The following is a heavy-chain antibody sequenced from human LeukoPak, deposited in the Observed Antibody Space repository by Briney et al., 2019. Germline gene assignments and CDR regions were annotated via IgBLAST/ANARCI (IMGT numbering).Heavy chain of an antibody. CDR2: INHSGST. D-gene: IGHD6-19*01. CDR3: ARAIGKDRGQWLV. V-gene: IGHV4-34*01. CDR1: GGSFSGYY. J-gene: IGHJ4*02. Sequence: PSETLSLTCAVYGGSFSGYYWSWIRQPPGKGLEWIGEINHSGSTNYNPSLKSRVTISVDTSKNQFSLKLSSVTAADTAVYYCARAIGKDRGQWLVWGQGTLVTVSS.